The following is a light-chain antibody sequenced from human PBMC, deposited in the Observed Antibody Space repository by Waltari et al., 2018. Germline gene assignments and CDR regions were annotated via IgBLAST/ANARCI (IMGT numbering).Light chain of an antibody. CDR3: CSYAGP. J-gene: IGLJ2*01. CDR2: DVT. V-gene: IGLV2-11*01. Sequence: QSALTQPRSVSGSPGQSVAISCTGTSSDVGGYNYVSWYQQHPGKAPKLMFYDVTMRPPVVPDRFSGSKSGNTASLTISGLQADDEADYYCCSYAGPFGGGTKLTVL. CDR1: SSDVGGYNY.